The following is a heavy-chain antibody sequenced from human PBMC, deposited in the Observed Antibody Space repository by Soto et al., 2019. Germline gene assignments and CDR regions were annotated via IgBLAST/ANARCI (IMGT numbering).Heavy chain of an antibody. J-gene: IGHJ4*02. CDR2: IKSQTNGGAT. CDR3: TTWADDFSGN. Sequence: EVQVVESGGGLVKPGGSLRLSCAASGFTFSNAWMSWVRQAPGKGLEWVGRIKSQTNGGATDYAAPVRGRFTISRDDSDNTPYLQMNSLKTEDTAVYYCTTWADDFSGNWGQGALVTVSS. CDR1: GFTFSNAW. V-gene: IGHV3-15*01. D-gene: IGHD4-4*01.